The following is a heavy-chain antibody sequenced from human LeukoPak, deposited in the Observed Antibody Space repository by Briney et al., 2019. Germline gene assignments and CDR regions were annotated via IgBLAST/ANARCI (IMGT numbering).Heavy chain of an antibody. V-gene: IGHV4-34*01. CDR2: INHSGST. CDR3: ARGDYVWGSYRTEMDV. D-gene: IGHD3-16*02. Sequence: SETLSLTCAVYGGSFSGYYWSWIRQPPGKGLEWIGEINHSGSTNYNPSLKSRVTISVDTSKNQFSLKLSSVTAADTAVYYCARGDYVWGSYRTEMDVWGKGTTVTISS. CDR1: GGSFSGYY. J-gene: IGHJ6*04.